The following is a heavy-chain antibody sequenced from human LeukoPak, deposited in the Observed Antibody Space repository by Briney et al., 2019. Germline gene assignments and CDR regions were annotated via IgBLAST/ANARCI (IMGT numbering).Heavy chain of an antibody. Sequence: AAALKSSSKASGSCFTSYWIGWGRPLPRKGLEWMGIIYPGDSDTRYSPSFQGEVTTSADTSISTAYLQWSTLKASDTAMYYCARSRTMIVVFPFDPWGPGTLVTASS. CDR2: IYPGDSDT. J-gene: IGHJ5*02. V-gene: IGHV5-51*01. D-gene: IGHD3-22*01. CDR3: ARSRTMIVVFPFDP. CDR1: GSCFTSYW.